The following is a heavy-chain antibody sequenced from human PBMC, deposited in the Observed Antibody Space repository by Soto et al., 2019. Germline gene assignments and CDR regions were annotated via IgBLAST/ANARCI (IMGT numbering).Heavy chain of an antibody. CDR2: INHSGST. J-gene: IGHJ4*02. V-gene: IGHV4-34*01. CDR1: GGSFSVYY. D-gene: IGHD6-19*01. Sequence: SETLSLTCAVYGGSFSVYYWSWIRQPPGKGPEWIGEINHSGSTNYNPSLKSRVTISVDTSKNQFSLKLSSVTAADTAVYYCARGTEWLALTWGQGTLVTVSS. CDR3: ARGTEWLALT.